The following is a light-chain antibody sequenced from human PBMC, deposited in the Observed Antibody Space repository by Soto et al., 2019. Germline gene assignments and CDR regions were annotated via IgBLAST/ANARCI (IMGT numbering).Light chain of an antibody. Sequence: SVLTQPASVSGAPGQSITISCTGTSSDVGGYNYVSWYQQHPGQAPKLMIYAVSNRPSGVSNRFSGSKSGNTASLTISGLQAEDVADYDSSSYSSSSPDVFGTGSKVTDL. CDR1: SSDVGGYNY. CDR3: SSYSSSSPDV. J-gene: IGLJ1*01. V-gene: IGLV2-14*01. CDR2: AVS.